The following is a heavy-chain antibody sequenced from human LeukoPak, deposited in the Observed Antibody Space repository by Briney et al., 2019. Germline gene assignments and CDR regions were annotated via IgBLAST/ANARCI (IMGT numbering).Heavy chain of an antibody. D-gene: IGHD3-22*01. CDR1: GDSFSGYY. Sequence: SETLSLTCTVSGDSFSGYYWSWIRQPPGKGLEWIGEINHSGSTNCNPSLKRRATLSVDTSKNQFALKLSSVTAANTAVYYCTRGHYDSSGYFDAFDIWGQGTMVTVSS. CDR2: INHSGST. V-gene: IGHV4-34*01. CDR3: TRGHYDSSGYFDAFDI. J-gene: IGHJ3*02.